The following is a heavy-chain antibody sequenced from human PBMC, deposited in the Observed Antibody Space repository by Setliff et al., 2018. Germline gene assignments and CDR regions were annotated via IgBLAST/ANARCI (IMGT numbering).Heavy chain of an antibody. J-gene: IGHJ4*02. Sequence: PGGSLRLSCLASGFSFSNTKMSWIRQAPGKGLEWVASIDTSSYWIYYADSVKGRFAISRDNAENSLYLQMNSLRAEDTAVYYCARSESCGSTHCSPYDYWGQGTLVTVSS. CDR1: GFSFSNTK. V-gene: IGHV3-21*01. CDR3: ARSESCGSTHCSPYDY. CDR2: IDTSSYWI. D-gene: IGHD2-2*01.